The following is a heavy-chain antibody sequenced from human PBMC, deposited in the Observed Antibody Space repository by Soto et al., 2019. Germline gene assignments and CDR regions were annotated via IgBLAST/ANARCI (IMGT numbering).Heavy chain of an antibody. D-gene: IGHD3-16*01. Sequence: QVHLVQSGAEVKRPGSSVNVSCEVSGDTFNSYLISWVRQAPGQGLEWMGGIIPIIGVTHLTQKFRGRVTISALSSTGTAYMALTNLGFGDTALYFCARESLGAKGAYYSGQGTLVTVSS. CDR1: GDTFNSYL. CDR2: IIPIIGVT. V-gene: IGHV1-69*17. J-gene: IGHJ4*02. CDR3: ARESLGAKGAYY.